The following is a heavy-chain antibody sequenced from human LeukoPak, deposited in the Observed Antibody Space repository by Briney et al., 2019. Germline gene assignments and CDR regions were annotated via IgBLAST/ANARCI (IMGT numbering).Heavy chain of an antibody. J-gene: IGHJ4*02. CDR3: ARTVGKITGTTWLYFDY. D-gene: IGHD1-7*01. CDR1: GYTFTSYG. CDR2: ISAYNGNT. Sequence: ASVKVSCKASGYTFTSYGISWVRQAPGQGLEWMGWISAYNGNTNYAQKLQGRVTMTTDTSTSTAYKELRSLRSDDTAVYYCARTVGKITGTTWLYFDYWGQGTLVTVSS. V-gene: IGHV1-18*01.